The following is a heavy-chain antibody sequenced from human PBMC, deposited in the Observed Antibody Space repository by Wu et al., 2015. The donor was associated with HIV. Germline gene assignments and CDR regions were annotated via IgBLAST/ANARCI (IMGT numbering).Heavy chain of an antibody. CDR1: GYTFTSYY. V-gene: IGHV1-46*01. CDR3: ARDDKLLVVLTVLGFGGGSY. CDR2: INPRGGTT. Sequence: QVQMVQSGAEVRKPGASVKVSCKASGYTFTSYYMHWVRQAPGQGLEWMGIINPRGGTTTYAQKFQGRVSMTRDTSTRTVYMELSSLEIXRRRPCITCARDDKLLVVLTVLGFGGGSYW. J-gene: IGHJ4*01. D-gene: IGHD2-21*02.